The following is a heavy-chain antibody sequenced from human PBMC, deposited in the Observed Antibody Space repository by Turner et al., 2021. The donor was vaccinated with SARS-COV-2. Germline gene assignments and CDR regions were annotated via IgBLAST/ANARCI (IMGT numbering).Heavy chain of an antibody. D-gene: IGHD6-6*01. CDR1: GFTFSSYD. CDR2: IGTAGDT. V-gene: IGHV3-13*01. CDR3: ARVEYSSSYSYWYFDL. J-gene: IGHJ2*01. Sequence: EVQLVESGGGLVQPGGSLRLSCAASGFTFSSYDMHWVRQATGKGLEWFSAIGTAGDTYYPGSVKGRFTISRENAKNSLYLQMNSLRAGDTAVYYCARVEYSSSYSYWYFDLWGRGTLVTVSS.